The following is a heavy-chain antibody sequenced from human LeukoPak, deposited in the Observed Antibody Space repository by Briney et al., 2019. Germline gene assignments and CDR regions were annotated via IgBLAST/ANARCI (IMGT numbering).Heavy chain of an antibody. CDR3: AREAGGGSGSYYNQKYNWFDP. D-gene: IGHD3-10*01. Sequence: GASVKVSCKASGYTFTTYGISCVGQAPGQGLEWLGWISAYNGNTNYPHKLQGRVTMTTDTSTSTAYMELRSLRSDDTAVYYCAREAGGGSGSYYNQKYNWFDPWGQGTLVTVSS. V-gene: IGHV1-18*01. CDR2: ISAYNGNT. J-gene: IGHJ5*02. CDR1: GYTFTTYG.